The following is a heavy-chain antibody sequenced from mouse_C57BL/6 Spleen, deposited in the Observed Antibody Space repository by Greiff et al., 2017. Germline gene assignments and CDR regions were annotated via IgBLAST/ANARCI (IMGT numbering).Heavy chain of an antibody. CDR2: INPGSGGT. Sequence: QVQLQQSGAELVRPGTSAKVSCKASGYAFTNYLIEWVKQRPGQGLEWIGVINPGSGGTNYNEKFKGKATLTADKSSSTAYMQLSSLTSEDSAVYFCAREGGYDEAWFAYWGQGTLVTVSA. V-gene: IGHV1-54*01. CDR1: GYAFTNYL. D-gene: IGHD2-2*01. J-gene: IGHJ3*01. CDR3: AREGGYDEAWFAY.